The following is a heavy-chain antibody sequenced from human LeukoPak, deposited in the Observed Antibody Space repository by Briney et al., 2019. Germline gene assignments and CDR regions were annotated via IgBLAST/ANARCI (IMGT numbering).Heavy chain of an antibody. CDR2: NSYNGIT. V-gene: IGHV4-38-2*02. J-gene: IGHJ5*02. CDR1: GYSIISGFS. D-gene: IGHD3-16*01. CDR3: AREGAVPGIDP. Sequence: PSETLSLTCTVSGYSIISGFSWGWFRQSPGKVLEWLGANSYNGITDYNPSLKSRVTISRDTSKNQFSLRLTSVTAADAALYFCAREGAVPGIDPWGQGTLVTVSS.